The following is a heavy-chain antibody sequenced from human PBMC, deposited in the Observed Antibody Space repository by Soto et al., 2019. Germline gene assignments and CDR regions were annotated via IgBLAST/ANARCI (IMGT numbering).Heavy chain of an antibody. Sequence: GESLKISCKGPGYSFTSYWIGWVRQMPGKGLEWMGIIYPGDSDTRYSPSFQGQVTISADKSISTAYLQWSSLKASDTAMYYCARHKYYYDGSKGARQHNLLAPCGQGTLVTVSS. CDR3: ARHKYYYDGSKGARQHNLLAP. CDR2: IYPGDSDT. V-gene: IGHV5-51*01. J-gene: IGHJ5*02. CDR1: GYSFTSYW. D-gene: IGHD3-22*01.